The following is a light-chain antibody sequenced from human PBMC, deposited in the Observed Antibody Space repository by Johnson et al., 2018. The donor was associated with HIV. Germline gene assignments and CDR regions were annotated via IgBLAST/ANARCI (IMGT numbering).Light chain of an antibody. J-gene: IGLJ1*01. CDR3: GTWDSSLSAPYV. CDR1: SSNIGNNY. Sequence: QPVLTQPPSVSAAPGQKVTISCSVSSSNIGNNYVSWYQQLPGTAPKLLIYDNDKRPSGIPDRFSASKSDTSATLGITGLQTGDEANYYCGTWDSSLSAPYVFGTGTKVTVL. CDR2: DND. V-gene: IGLV1-51*01.